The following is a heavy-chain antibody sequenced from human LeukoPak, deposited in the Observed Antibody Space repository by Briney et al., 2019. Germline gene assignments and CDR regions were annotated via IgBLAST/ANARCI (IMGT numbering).Heavy chain of an antibody. CDR3: AKSGYCSSTSCYPRHYYYYGMDV. CDR2: ISGSGCST. Sequence: PGGSLRLSCAASGFTLSSYAMSWVRQAPGKGLEWVSAISGSGCSTYYADSVKGRFTISRDNSKNTLYLQMNSLRAEDTAVYYCAKSGYCSSTSCYPRHYYYYGMDVWGKGTTVTVSS. V-gene: IGHV3-23*01. J-gene: IGHJ6*04. D-gene: IGHD2-2*01. CDR1: GFTLSSYA.